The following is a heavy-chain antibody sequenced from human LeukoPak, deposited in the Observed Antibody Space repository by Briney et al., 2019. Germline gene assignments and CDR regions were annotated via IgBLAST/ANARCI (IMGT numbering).Heavy chain of an antibody. CDR2: MNPNSGNT. Sequence: VASVKVSCKASGYTFTSYDINWVRQATGQGLEWMGWMNPNSGNTGYAQKFQGRVTITRNTSISTAYMELSSLRSEDTAVYYCARGVDTAMQTFWDYYYYYYMDVWGKGTTVTVSS. D-gene: IGHD5-18*01. J-gene: IGHJ6*03. CDR3: ARGVDTAMQTFWDYYYYYYMDV. V-gene: IGHV1-8*03. CDR1: GYTFTSYD.